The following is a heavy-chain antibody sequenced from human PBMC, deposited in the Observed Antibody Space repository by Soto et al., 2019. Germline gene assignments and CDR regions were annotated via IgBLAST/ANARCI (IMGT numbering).Heavy chain of an antibody. CDR3: ARGSGRQVYNYYGMDV. Sequence: QVQLQESGPGLVKPSGTLSLTCAVSGGSISSSNWWSWVRKSPGKGLAWIGEIYHSGSTNHNPSLTCRVTISVDKSTNQFSLKLSSVTAADTAVYYCARGSGRQVYNYYGMDVWGQGTTVTVSS. CDR2: IYHSGST. D-gene: IGHD3-10*01. V-gene: IGHV4-4*02. J-gene: IGHJ6*02. CDR1: GGSISSSNW.